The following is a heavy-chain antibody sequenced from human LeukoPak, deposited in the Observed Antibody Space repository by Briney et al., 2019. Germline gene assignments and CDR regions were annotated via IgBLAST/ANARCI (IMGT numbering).Heavy chain of an antibody. CDR2: ISYIGST. CDR3: ARRRGDFWSDYYAFDY. D-gene: IGHD3-3*01. V-gene: IGHV4-59*08. CDR1: GGSISSYY. Sequence: PSETLSLTCTVSGGSISSYYWSWIRQPPGKGLERIGCISYIGSTNYNPSLKSRVTISVDTSKNQFSLNLTSVTAADTAVYYCARRRGDFWSDYYAFDYWGQGTLVTISS. J-gene: IGHJ4*02.